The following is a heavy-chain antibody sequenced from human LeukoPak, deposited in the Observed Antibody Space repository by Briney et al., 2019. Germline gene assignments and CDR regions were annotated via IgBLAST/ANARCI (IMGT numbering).Heavy chain of an antibody. Sequence: PSETLSLTCTVSGGSISSSSYYWGWIRQPPGKGLEWIGSIYYSGSTYYNPSLKSRVTISVDTSKNQFSLKLSSVTAADTAVYYCARGYQPLLYLYTHYFDYWGQGTLVTVSS. D-gene: IGHD3-16*02. V-gene: IGHV4-39*01. CDR3: ARGYQPLLYLYTHYFDY. CDR2: IYYSGST. J-gene: IGHJ4*02. CDR1: GGSISSSSYY.